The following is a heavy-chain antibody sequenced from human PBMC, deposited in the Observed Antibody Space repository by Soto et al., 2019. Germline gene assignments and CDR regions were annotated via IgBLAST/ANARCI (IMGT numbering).Heavy chain of an antibody. CDR2: ISASAGT. CDR1: GGSINTYY. V-gene: IGHV4-4*07. CDR3: ARGAGPPWFDP. Sequence: SETLSLTCTVSGGSINTYYWSWIRQPAGKGLEWIGRISASAGTNYSPSLTSRVTMSMDRSNNQFSLELTSVTAADTAVYYCARGAGPPWFDPWGQGTLVTVSS. J-gene: IGHJ5*02.